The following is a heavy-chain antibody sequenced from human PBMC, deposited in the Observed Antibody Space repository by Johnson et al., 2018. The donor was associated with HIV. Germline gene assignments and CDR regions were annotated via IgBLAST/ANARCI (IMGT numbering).Heavy chain of an antibody. J-gene: IGHJ3*02. CDR2: IKQDGSEK. CDR1: GFTFSNYW. V-gene: IGHV3-7*05. CDR3: ARDDTGYSSSFDAFDI. Sequence: VQLVESGGGLVQPGGSLRLSCAASGFTFSNYWMSWVRQAPGKGLEWVANIKQDGSEKYYVDSMTGRFTISRDNAKNSLYLQMNSLRAEDTAVYYCARDDTGYSSSFDAFDIWGQGTMVTVSS. D-gene: IGHD6-13*01.